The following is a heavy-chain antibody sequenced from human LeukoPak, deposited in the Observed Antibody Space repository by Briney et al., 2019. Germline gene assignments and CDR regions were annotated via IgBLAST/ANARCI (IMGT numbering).Heavy chain of an antibody. CDR2: ISGIGDTL. J-gene: IGHJ4*02. Sequence: GGSLRLSCVASGFSFSINAMIWVRQAPGKGLEWVSGISGIGDTLFYSDPVKGRFTISRDNSKTRVSLQMKSLRVEDSAVYYCAKKNGGGWPTIFFDYWGQGILVTVSS. V-gene: IGHV3-23*01. CDR1: GFSFSINA. CDR3: AKKNGGGWPTIFFDY. D-gene: IGHD3-9*01.